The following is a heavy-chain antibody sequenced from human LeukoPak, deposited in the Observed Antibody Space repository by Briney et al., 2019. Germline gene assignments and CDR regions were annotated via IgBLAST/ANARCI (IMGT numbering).Heavy chain of an antibody. CDR1: GFTFSGYA. CDR2: ISGSGGST. D-gene: IGHD3-22*01. V-gene: IGHV3-23*01. Sequence: GGSLRLSCAASGFTFSGYAMSWVRQAPGKGLEWVSAISGSGGSTYYADSVKGRFTISRDNSKNTLYLQMNSLRAEDTAVYYCAKDRALSGYYHYYFDYWGQGTLVTVSS. CDR3: AKDRALSGYYHYYFDY. J-gene: IGHJ4*02.